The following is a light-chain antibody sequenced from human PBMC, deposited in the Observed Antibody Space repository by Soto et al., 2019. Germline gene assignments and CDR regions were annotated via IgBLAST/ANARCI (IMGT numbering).Light chain of an antibody. J-gene: IGKJ5*01. CDR1: QSLSTW. CDR2: DAF. Sequence: GDRVTITCRASQSLSTWLAWYQQKPGKAPKLLIYDAFSLQSGVPSRFSGSGSGTDFTLTISSLQPEDFATYYCQQTNNFPLTFGQGTRLEIK. V-gene: IGKV1-12*01. CDR3: QQTNNFPLT.